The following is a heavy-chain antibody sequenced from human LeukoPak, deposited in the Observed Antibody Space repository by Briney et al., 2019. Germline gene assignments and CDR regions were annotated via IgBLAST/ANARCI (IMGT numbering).Heavy chain of an antibody. CDR2: IYYSGST. CDR3: ARSPGHRGYDY. Sequence: PSETLSLTRTVSGASISSSYYWSWIRQPPGKGLEWIGYIYYSGSTNYNPSLESRVTVSIDTSNNQFSLKLTSVTATDTAVYYCARSPGHRGYDYWGQGTLVTVSS. V-gene: IGHV4-59*01. D-gene: IGHD3-22*01. J-gene: IGHJ4*02. CDR1: GASISSSYY.